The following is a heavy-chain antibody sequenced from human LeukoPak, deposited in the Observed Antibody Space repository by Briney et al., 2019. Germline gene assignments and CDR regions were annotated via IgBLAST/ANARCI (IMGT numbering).Heavy chain of an antibody. CDR2: ISGSGGST. V-gene: IGHV3-23*01. D-gene: IGHD6-13*01. CDR1: GFTFSSYA. CDR3: ARSGYSSSWYRGASYYFDY. J-gene: IGHJ4*02. Sequence: GGSLRLSCAASGFTFSSYAMSWVRQAPGKGLEWVSAISGSGGSTYYADSVKGRFTISRDNAKNSLYLQMNSLRAEDTAVYYCARSGYSSSWYRGASYYFDYWGQGTLVTVSS.